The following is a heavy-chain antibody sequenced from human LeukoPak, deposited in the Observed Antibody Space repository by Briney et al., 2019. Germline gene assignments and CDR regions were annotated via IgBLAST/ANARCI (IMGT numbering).Heavy chain of an antibody. J-gene: IGHJ5*02. CDR3: ARDSRGIAYNWFDP. D-gene: IGHD3-16*01. V-gene: IGHV4-38-2*02. CDR1: GYSISSGYY. CDR2: IYHSGST. Sequence: SETLSLTCTVSGYSISSGYYWGWIRQPPGKGLELIGSIYHSGSTYYNPSLKSRVTISVDTSKNQFSLKMSSVTAADTAVYYCARDSRGIAYNWFDPWSQGTLVTVSS.